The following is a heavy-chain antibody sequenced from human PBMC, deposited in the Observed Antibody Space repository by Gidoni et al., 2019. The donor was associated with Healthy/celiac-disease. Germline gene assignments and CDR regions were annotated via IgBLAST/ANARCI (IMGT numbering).Heavy chain of an antibody. V-gene: IGHV3-48*03. CDR3: ARDGAYIKHDY. Sequence: EVQLVASGGGLVQPGGSLRLSCAASGFTFSSYEMNWVRQAPGKGLAWVSYISSSGSTIYYADSVKGRFTISRDNAKNSLYLQMNSLRAEDTAVYYCARDGAYIKHDYWGQGTLVTVSS. J-gene: IGHJ4*02. CDR1: GFTFSSYE. D-gene: IGHD4-4*01. CDR2: ISSSGSTI.